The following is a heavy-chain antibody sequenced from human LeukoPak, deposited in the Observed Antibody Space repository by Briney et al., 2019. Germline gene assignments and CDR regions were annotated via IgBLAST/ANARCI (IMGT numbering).Heavy chain of an antibody. V-gene: IGHV3-33*01. Sequence: GRSLILSCAASGFIFSSFGMQWVRQAPGKGLDWVAGIWYDGSNRNYADSVKGRFTISRDNSKNTLFLQMDSLRAEDTAVYYCGRVFCGGNCYSPPLPDYWGQGTLVTVSA. CDR2: IWYDGSNR. D-gene: IGHD2-21*02. CDR1: GFIFSSFG. CDR3: GRVFCGGNCYSPPLPDY. J-gene: IGHJ4*02.